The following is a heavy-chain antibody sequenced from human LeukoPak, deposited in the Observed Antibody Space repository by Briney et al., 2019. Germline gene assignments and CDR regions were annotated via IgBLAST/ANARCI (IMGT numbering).Heavy chain of an antibody. CDR2: ISAYNGNT. V-gene: IGHV1-18*01. D-gene: IGHD6-13*01. J-gene: IGHJ4*02. Sequence: ASVKVSCKASGYTFTSYGISGVRQAPGQGFEWMGWISAYNGNTNYAQKFQGRVTMTTDTSTSTAYMELNSLRSDDTAVYYCARGSKGYSSTWPQAEFDYWGQGTLVTVSS. CDR1: GYTFTSYG. CDR3: ARGSKGYSSTWPQAEFDY.